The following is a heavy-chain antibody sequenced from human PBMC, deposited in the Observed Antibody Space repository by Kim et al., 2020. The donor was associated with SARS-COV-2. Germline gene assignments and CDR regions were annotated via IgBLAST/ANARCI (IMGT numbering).Heavy chain of an antibody. J-gene: IGHJ4*01. Sequence: SETLSLTCTVSGDSKDDYYWSWVRQPPGKGLEWIGYTHFTGKTNYHPSLMSRVTISTDTSKTQFSLQLTSVTAADTAVYYCFTKRAVRSGFIDYLGHGTL. CDR3: FTKRAVRSGFIDY. CDR2: THFTGKT. D-gene: IGHD3-22*01. V-gene: IGHV4-59*01. CDR1: GDSKDDYY.